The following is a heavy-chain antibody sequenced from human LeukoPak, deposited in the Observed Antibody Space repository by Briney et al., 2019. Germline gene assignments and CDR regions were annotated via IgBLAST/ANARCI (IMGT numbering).Heavy chain of an antibody. CDR2: IYSGGST. V-gene: IGHV3-66*01. Sequence: PGGSLRLSCAASGFTVSSNYMTWVRQAPGKGLEWVSVIYSGGSTYYADSVKGRFTISRDNSKNTLYLQMNSLRAEDTAVYYCANSREWLLKYFQNWDQGTLVTVSS. D-gene: IGHD3-3*01. CDR1: GFTVSSNY. J-gene: IGHJ1*01. CDR3: ANSREWLLKYFQN.